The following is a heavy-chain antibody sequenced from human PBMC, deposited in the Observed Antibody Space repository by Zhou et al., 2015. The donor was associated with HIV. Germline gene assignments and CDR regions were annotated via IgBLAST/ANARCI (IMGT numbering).Heavy chain of an antibody. V-gene: IGHV1-69*01. D-gene: IGHD3-22*01. CDR3: ARGRYYYDSSGYYTANYYYYGMDV. CDR2: IIPVFDTA. CDR1: GAAFNTFN. Sequence: QVQLVQSGAELRKPGSSVRVSCRTYGAAFNTFNINWIRQAPGRGLEWMGGIIPVFDTANYAQKFQGRVTITADESTSTAYMELSSLRSEDTAVYYCARGRYYYDSSGYYTANYYYYGMDVWGQGTTVTVSS. J-gene: IGHJ6*02.